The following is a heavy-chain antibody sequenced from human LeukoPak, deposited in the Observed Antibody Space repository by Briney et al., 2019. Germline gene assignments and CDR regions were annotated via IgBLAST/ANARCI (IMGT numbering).Heavy chain of an antibody. CDR2: INDNGGRT. Sequence: GGSLRLSCSASGFTFSRYAMHWVRQAPGKGLEYVSGINDNGGRTHYGDSVKGRFSISRDNSKNTLHLQMSTLRAEDTALYYCVKDVGGSYAFDYWGQGILVTVAP. D-gene: IGHD1-26*01. CDR3: VKDVGGSYAFDY. J-gene: IGHJ4*02. V-gene: IGHV3-64D*09. CDR1: GFTFSRYA.